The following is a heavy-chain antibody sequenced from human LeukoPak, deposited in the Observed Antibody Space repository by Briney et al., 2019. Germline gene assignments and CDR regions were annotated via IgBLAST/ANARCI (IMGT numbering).Heavy chain of an antibody. CDR2: LSAYNVNT. D-gene: IGHD2/OR15-2a*01. Sequence: ASVKVPCKASGYTFTRYGISWVRPDPGQGLEWIGWLSAYNVNTNYAQNLQGRGTMTTDTSTSTAYMELRSLRSDDTAVYYCARVSWLHFFDYWGQGTLVTVSS. V-gene: IGHV1-18*01. CDR1: GYTFTRYG. J-gene: IGHJ4*02. CDR3: ARVSWLHFFDY.